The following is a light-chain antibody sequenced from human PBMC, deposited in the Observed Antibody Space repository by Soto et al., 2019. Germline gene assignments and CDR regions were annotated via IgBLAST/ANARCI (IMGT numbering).Light chain of an antibody. CDR3: QQYYSYPFT. Sequence: IQLTQSPSLLSASTGDRVTITCRASQGISSYLAWYQQKPGKAPKLLIYAASTLQSGVPSRFSGSGSGTDFTLTISCLQSGDFATYYCQQYYSYPFTFGPGTKVDIK. CDR1: QGISSY. V-gene: IGKV1-8*01. CDR2: AAS. J-gene: IGKJ3*01.